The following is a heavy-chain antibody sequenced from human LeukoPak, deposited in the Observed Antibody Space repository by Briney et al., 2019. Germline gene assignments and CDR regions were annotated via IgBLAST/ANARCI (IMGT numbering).Heavy chain of an antibody. D-gene: IGHD1-1*01. V-gene: IGHV3-7*01. CDR3: AIWTSGNY. CDR1: EFILNRSW. Sequence: GGSLRLSCAVSEFILNRSWMNWVRHAPGKGLEWVANMDPSGNHKRYVDSVRGRFSISKDSPGTSFSLEMHSLRVEDTAIYYCAIWTSGNYWGQGSLVTVSS. CDR2: MDPSGNHK. J-gene: IGHJ4*02.